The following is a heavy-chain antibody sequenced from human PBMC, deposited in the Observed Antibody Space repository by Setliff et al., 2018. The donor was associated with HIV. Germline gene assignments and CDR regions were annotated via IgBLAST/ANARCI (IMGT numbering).Heavy chain of an antibody. V-gene: IGHV1-18*01. J-gene: IGHJ4*02. D-gene: IGHD2-15*01. CDR3: ARAGAAETSHFDY. Sequence: ASVKVSCKASGYTFTDFGITWVRQAPGQGLEWMGWICAFNGNTHYPQNLQGRVTMTTDTSTRTAYMELRSLRSDDTAVYFCARAGAAETSHFDYWGQGTLVTVSS. CDR2: ICAFNGNT. CDR1: GYTFTDFG.